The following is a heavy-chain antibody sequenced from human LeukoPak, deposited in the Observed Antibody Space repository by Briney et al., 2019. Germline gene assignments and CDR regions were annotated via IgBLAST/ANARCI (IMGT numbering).Heavy chain of an antibody. CDR3: AKSSVRGVINTTNPFDY. J-gene: IGHJ4*02. V-gene: IGHV3-23*01. CDR1: GFTFSSYA. Sequence: GGSLRLSCAASGFTFSSYAMSWVRQAPGKGLEWVSAISGSGGSTYYADSVKGRFTISRDNSKNTLYLQMNSLRAEDTAVYYCAKSSVRGVINTTNPFDYWGQGTLVTVSS. D-gene: IGHD3-10*01. CDR2: ISGSGGST.